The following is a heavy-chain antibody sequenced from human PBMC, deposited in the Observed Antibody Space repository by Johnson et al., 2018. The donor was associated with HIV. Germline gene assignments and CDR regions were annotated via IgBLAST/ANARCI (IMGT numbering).Heavy chain of an antibody. CDR2: IAYDGSKK. Sequence: VQLVESGGGVVQPGKSLRLSCAASGFTFSSYAIHWVRQAPGKGLEWVAIIAYDGSKKYYADSVKGRFTISRDNSKNTLYLQMNSLRAEDTAVYYCARGGLGYQNIHDPLDIWGQGTMVTVSS. CDR3: ARGGLGYQNIHDPLDI. V-gene: IGHV3-30*03. D-gene: IGHD2-2*01. CDR1: GFTFSSYA. J-gene: IGHJ3*02.